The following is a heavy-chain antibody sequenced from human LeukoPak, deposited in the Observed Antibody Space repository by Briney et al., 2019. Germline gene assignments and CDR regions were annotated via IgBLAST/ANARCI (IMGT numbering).Heavy chain of an antibody. J-gene: IGHJ4*02. CDR3: AKGLTNGVPE. Sequence: PGGSLRLSCAASEFTFSSYGMHWVRQAPGKGLEWVAVISYDGSNKYYADSLKGRFTISRDNSKNTLYLQMNSLRAEDTAVYYCAKGLTNGVPEWGQGTLVTVSS. D-gene: IGHD2-8*01. CDR1: EFTFSSYG. V-gene: IGHV3-30*18. CDR2: ISYDGSNK.